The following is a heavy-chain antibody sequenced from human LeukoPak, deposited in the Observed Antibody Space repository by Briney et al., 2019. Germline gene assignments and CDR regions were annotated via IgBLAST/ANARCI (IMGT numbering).Heavy chain of an antibody. D-gene: IGHD3-10*01. V-gene: IGHV1-69*06. CDR2: IIPIFGTA. CDR1: GGTFSSYA. CDR3: SFLYGGSGSY. J-gene: IGHJ4*02. Sequence: SVKVSCKASGGTFSSYAISWVRQAPGQGLEWMGGIIPIFGTANYAQKFQGRVTMTEDTSTDTAYMELSSLRSEDTAVYYCSFLYGGSGSYWGQGTLVTVSS.